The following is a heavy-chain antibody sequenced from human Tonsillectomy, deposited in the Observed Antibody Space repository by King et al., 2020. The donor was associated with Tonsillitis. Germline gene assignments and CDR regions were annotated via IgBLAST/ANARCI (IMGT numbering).Heavy chain of an antibody. CDR2: INHSGST. V-gene: IGHV4-34*01. CDR3: ARGPATRSCGGDCYPFDY. D-gene: IGHD2-21*02. Sequence: VQLQQWGTGLLKPSETLSLTCAVYGGSFSGYYWSWVRQPPGKGLEWIGEINHSGSTNCNPSLKSRVTMSVDTSENQFSLQLNSVTAADTAVYFCARGPATRSCGGDCYPFDYWGQGTLVTVSS. CDR1: GGSFSGYY. J-gene: IGHJ4*02.